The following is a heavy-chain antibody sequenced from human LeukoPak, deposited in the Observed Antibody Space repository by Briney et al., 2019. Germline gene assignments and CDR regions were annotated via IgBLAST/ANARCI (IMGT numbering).Heavy chain of an antibody. D-gene: IGHD6-6*01. CDR3: ARVFSSSSRPGWFDP. CDR1: GVSISSSYYY. J-gene: IGHJ5*02. CDR2: IYYSGST. V-gene: IGHV4-39*07. Sequence: PSETLSLTCIVSGVSISSSYYYWGWIRQPPGKGLEWIGSIYYSGSTYYNSSLKSRVTISIDTSKNQFSLKLSSVTAADTAVYYCARVFSSSSRPGWFDPWGQGTLVTVSS.